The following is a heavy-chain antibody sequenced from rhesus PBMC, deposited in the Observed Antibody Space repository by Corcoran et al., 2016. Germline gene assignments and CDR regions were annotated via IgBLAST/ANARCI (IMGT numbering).Heavy chain of an antibody. D-gene: IGHD6-25*01. Sequence: EVQLVQSGAEVKRPGESLKISCRTSGYSFTSYWLSWVRPMPGKGLEWMGALDPSHSESSYNPSFQGQVTISADKSITTAYLQWSRLKASDTATYYCAKGMGLAAAGPLDYWGQGVLVTVSS. CDR3: AKGMGLAAAGPLDY. J-gene: IGHJ4*01. CDR1: GYSFTSYW. CDR2: LDPSHSES. V-gene: IGHV5-20*01.